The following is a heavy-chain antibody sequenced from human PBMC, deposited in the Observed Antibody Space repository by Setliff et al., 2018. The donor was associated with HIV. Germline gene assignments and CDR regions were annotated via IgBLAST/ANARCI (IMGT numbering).Heavy chain of an antibody. J-gene: IGHJ6*03. CDR2: ISGSGSTT. CDR3: AKNARDYYYYYMDV. CDR1: GFRFNIYA. V-gene: IGHV3-23*01. Sequence: PGGSLRLSCAASGFRFNIYAMTWVRQAPGKGLQWVSSISGSGSTTNYADSVKGRFTVSRDNSKTTLFLQMNSLRTEDTAVYYCAKNARDYYYYYMDVWGKGTTVTVS.